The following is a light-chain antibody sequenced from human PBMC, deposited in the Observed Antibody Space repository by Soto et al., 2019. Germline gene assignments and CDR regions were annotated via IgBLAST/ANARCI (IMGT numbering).Light chain of an antibody. CDR2: SNS. CDR3: QSYDSSLSGHVV. V-gene: IGLV1-40*01. CDR1: SSNIGAGYD. J-gene: IGLJ2*01. Sequence: QSVLTQPPSVSGAPGQRVTISCTGSSSNIGAGYDGHWYQQLPGTAPKLLIYSNSSRPSGVPDRFSGSKSVTSASLAITGLQAEDEADYYCQSYDSSLSGHVVFGGGTKLTVL.